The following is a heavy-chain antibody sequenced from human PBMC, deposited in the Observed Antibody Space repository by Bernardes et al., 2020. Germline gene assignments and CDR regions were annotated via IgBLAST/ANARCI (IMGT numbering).Heavy chain of an antibody. CDR3: AKRHCSISGCFHFDN. CDR1: GFTFSIYA. V-gene: IGHV3-23*01. J-gene: IGHJ4*02. CDR2: ISDSGFTT. Sequence: GGSLRLSCAASGFTFSIYAMSWVRQAPGKGLEWVSLISDSGFTTYYADSVKGRFTISRDNSKNTLHLQMNSLRAEDTAVYFCAKRHCSISGCFHFDNWGQGTLVTVSS. D-gene: IGHD2-2*01.